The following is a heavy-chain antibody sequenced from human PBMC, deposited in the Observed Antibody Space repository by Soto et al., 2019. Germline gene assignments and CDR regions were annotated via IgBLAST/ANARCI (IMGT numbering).Heavy chain of an antibody. J-gene: IGHJ5*02. CDR3: EKGGYCTSISCPRWFDP. CDR2: ISATGGST. D-gene: IGHD2-2*01. V-gene: IGHV3-23*01. Sequence: GGSLRLSCAASGFTFTSYAMSWVRQAPGKGLEWVSGISATGGSTYYADSVKGRFAISRDNSRNTLYLQMNSLRAEDTALYYCEKGGYCTSISCPRWFDPWGQGTLVTVSS. CDR1: GFTFTSYA.